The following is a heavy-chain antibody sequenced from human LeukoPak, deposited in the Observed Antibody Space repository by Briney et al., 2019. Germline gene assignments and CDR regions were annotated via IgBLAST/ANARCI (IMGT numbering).Heavy chain of an antibody. Sequence: GSLRLSCAASGFPFSSYEMKWVRQAPGKGLEGVSYISSSCSTIYYADPVKGRFTISRDNATYSLYLQRNSLRSEDTAVYYCARGWDIVVVPAATDGSGGMDGWGKGTTVTVSS. CDR1: GFPFSSYE. CDR2: ISSSCSTI. D-gene: IGHD2-2*01. V-gene: IGHV3-48*03. J-gene: IGHJ6*04. CDR3: ARGWDIVVVPAATDGSGGMDG.